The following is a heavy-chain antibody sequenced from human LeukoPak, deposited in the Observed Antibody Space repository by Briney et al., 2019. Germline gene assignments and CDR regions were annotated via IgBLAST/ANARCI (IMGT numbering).Heavy chain of an antibody. CDR2: INPSGGNT. CDR3: ARGNGSLDY. J-gene: IGHJ4*02. D-gene: IGHD3-10*01. Sequence: ASVKVSCKASGYTFTSYYLHWVRQAPGQGLEWMGIINPSGGNTNYAQKFQGRVTTTRDTSTSTVYMELSSLRSEVTAVYYCARGNGSLDYWGQGTLVTVSS. V-gene: IGHV1-46*01. CDR1: GYTFTSYY.